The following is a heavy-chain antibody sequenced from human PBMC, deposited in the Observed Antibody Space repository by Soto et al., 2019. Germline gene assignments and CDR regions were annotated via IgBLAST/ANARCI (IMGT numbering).Heavy chain of an antibody. V-gene: IGHV1-3*01. Sequence: ASVKVSCKASGYTFTSYAMHWVRQAPGQRLEWMGWINAGNGNTKYSQKFQGRVTITRDTSASTAYMELSSLRSEDTAVYYCARVLQGYSYGYYYYGMDVWGQGTTVTVSS. J-gene: IGHJ6*02. CDR2: INAGNGNT. D-gene: IGHD5-18*01. CDR3: ARVLQGYSYGYYYYGMDV. CDR1: GYTFTSYA.